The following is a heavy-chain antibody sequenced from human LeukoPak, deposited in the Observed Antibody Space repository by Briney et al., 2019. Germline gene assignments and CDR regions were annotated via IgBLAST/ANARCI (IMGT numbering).Heavy chain of an antibody. J-gene: IGHJ6*03. CDR3: ARSDLGRYSSSSYYYYYMDV. D-gene: IGHD6-6*01. CDR2: IYPGDSDT. Sequence: EESLKISCKGSGYSFTSYWICWGSQMPGKGLEWMGIIYPGDSDTRYSPSFQGQVTISADKSISTAYLQWSSLKASDTAMYYCARSDLGRYSSSSYYYYYMDVWGKGTTVTVSS. V-gene: IGHV5-51*01. CDR1: GYSFTSYW.